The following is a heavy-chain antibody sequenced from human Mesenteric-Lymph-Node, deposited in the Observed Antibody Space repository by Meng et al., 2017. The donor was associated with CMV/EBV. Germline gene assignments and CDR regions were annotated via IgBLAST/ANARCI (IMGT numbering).Heavy chain of an antibody. CDR3: SFWSGYQYLEH. V-gene: IGHV3-49*04. J-gene: IGHJ4*02. D-gene: IGHD3-3*01. CDR1: GFTFGDYV. Sequence: GGSLRLSCTTSGFTFGDYVMSWVRQAPGKGLEWLGCIKSKTHGGATEYATSVEGRITISRDDFKSIAYLEMNSLQAEDTAMYYCSFWSGYQYLEHWGQGSLVTVSS. CDR2: IKSKTHGGAT.